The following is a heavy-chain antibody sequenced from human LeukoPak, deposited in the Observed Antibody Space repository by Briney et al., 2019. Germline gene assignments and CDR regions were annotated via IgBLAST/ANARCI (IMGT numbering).Heavy chain of an antibody. J-gene: IGHJ4*02. CDR2: INPNSGGT. CDR1: GYTFTGYY. Sequence: ASVTVSFKASGYTFTGYYMHWVRQARGQGREWMGWINPNSGGTNYAQKFQGRVTMTRDTSISTAYMELSRLRSDDTAVYYCARDSSQLVQDLDYWGQGTLVTVSS. D-gene: IGHD6-13*01. V-gene: IGHV1-2*02. CDR3: ARDSSQLVQDLDY.